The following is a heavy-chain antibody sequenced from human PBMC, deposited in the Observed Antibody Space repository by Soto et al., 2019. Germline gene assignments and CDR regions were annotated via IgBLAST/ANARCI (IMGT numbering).Heavy chain of an antibody. CDR2: FDPEDGET. CDR1: GYTLTELS. Sequence: ASVKVSCKVSGYTLTELSMHWVRQAPGKGLEWMGGFDPEDGETIYAQKFQGRVTMTEDTSTDTAYMELSSLRSEDTAVYYCATEGRWDCSGGSCSELGYFDYWGQGTLVTVSS. D-gene: IGHD2-15*01. CDR3: ATEGRWDCSGGSCSELGYFDY. V-gene: IGHV1-24*01. J-gene: IGHJ4*02.